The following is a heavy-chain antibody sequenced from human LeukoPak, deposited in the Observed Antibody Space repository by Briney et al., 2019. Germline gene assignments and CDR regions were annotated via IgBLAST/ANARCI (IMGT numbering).Heavy chain of an antibody. CDR1: GFTFDDYA. CDR3: TRGDRAGY. Sequence: PGGSLRLSCAASGFTFDDYAMNWVRQAPGKGLEWVSGINWNGGSTGYADSVKGRFTISRDNAKNSLYLQMNSLKTEDTAVYYCTRGDRAGYWGQGTLVTVSS. J-gene: IGHJ4*02. CDR2: INWNGGST. D-gene: IGHD6-19*01. V-gene: IGHV3-20*04.